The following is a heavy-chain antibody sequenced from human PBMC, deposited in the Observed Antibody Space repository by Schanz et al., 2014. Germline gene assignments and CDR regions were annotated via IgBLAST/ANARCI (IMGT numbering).Heavy chain of an antibody. CDR3: AKALESCPGGRCSRGYFDY. Sequence: VHLLESGGGLVQPGGSLRLSCAASGFTFSTYAMAWVRQAPGKGLVWVSAISGSGGSTYYADSVKGRFTISRDNFKGALYLQMSSLRAEDTAVYYCAKALESCPGGRCSRGYFDYWGQGTLVTVSS. CDR1: GFTFSTYA. J-gene: IGHJ4*02. CDR2: ISGSGGST. D-gene: IGHD2-8*02. V-gene: IGHV3-23*01.